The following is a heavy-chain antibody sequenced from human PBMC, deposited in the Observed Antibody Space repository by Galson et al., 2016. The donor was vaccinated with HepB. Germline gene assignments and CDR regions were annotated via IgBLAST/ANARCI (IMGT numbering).Heavy chain of an antibody. Sequence: SLRLSCAASGFTFSANWMSWVRQAPGKGLEWVANIKEDGSEKYYVDSVKGRFTMSRDNARNSVNLQMNSLRAEDTAEYYCVRDRLKSTYWGQGTLVTVSS. J-gene: IGHJ4*02. D-gene: IGHD2/OR15-2a*01. CDR1: GFTFSANW. V-gene: IGHV3-7*03. CDR2: IKEDGSEK. CDR3: VRDRLKSTY.